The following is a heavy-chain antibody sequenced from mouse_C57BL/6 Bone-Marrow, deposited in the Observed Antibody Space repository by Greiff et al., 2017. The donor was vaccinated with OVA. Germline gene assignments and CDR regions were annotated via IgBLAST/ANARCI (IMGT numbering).Heavy chain of an antibody. CDR1: GFTFSSYA. CDR3: ARANWDRVDY. V-gene: IGHV5-4*03. J-gene: IGHJ2*01. Sequence: EVKLVESGGGLVKPGGSLKLSCAASGFTFSSYAMSWVRQTPEKRLEWVATISDGGSYTYYPDNVKGRFTISRDNAKNNLYLQMSHLKSEDTAMYYCARANWDRVDYWGQGTTLTVSS. D-gene: IGHD4-1*01. CDR2: ISDGGSYT.